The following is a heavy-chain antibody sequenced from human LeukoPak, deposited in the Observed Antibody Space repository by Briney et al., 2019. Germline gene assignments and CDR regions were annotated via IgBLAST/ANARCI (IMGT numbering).Heavy chain of an antibody. V-gene: IGHV4-34*01. J-gene: IGHJ4*02. CDR3: ARHPPYGSRSWGAYYFDH. CDR2: INHSGST. CDR1: GGSFSGYY. D-gene: IGHD3-10*01. Sequence: SETLSLTCAVYGGSFSGYYWSWIRQPPGKGLEWIGEINHSGSTNYNPSLKSRVTISVDASKNQFSLNLSPVTAADTAVYYCARHPPYGSRSWGAYYFDHWGQGNLVTVSS.